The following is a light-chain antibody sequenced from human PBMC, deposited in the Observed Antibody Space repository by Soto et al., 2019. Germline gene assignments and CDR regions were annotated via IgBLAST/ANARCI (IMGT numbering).Light chain of an antibody. V-gene: IGLV3-21*02. CDR1: NIGIKS. CDR3: QVWDSSSDHYV. Sequence: YELTQPPSVSVAPGQTARITCGGNNIGIKSVHWYQQKPCQAPVLVVYDDSDRPSGIPERFSGSNSGNTATLTISRVEAGDEADYYCQVWDSSSDHYVFGTVNKATV. CDR2: DDS. J-gene: IGLJ1*01.